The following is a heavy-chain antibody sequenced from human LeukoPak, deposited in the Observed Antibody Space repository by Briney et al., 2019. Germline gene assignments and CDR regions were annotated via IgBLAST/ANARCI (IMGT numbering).Heavy chain of an antibody. J-gene: IGHJ4*02. CDR3: AREVVAVAGTFDY. V-gene: IGHV4-39*07. Sequence: SETLSLTCTVSGGSISSSSYYWGWFRQPPGKGLEWIGSIYYSGSTYYNPSLKSRVTISVDTSKNQFSLKLSSVTAADTAVYYCAREVVAVAGTFDYWGQGTLVTVSS. CDR2: IYYSGST. CDR1: GGSISSSSYY. D-gene: IGHD6-19*01.